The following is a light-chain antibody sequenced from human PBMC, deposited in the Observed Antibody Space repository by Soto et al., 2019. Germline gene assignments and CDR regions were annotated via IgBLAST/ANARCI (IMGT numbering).Light chain of an antibody. CDR1: SSDVGSYNL. CDR2: EVS. J-gene: IGLJ1*01. Sequence: QSALTQPASVSGSPGQSITISCTGTSSDVGSYNLVSWYQQHPGKAPKLMIYEVSKRPSGVSNRVSGSKSGNTASLTISGLQAEDEAYYYCCSYAGSSTSLFGTGTKLTVL. V-gene: IGLV2-23*02. CDR3: CSYAGSSTSL.